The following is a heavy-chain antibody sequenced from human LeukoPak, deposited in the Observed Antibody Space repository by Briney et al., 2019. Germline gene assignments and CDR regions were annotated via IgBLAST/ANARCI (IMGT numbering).Heavy chain of an antibody. J-gene: IGHJ4*02. Sequence: PGGSLRLSCAASGFTFSTYSMNWVRQAPGKGLEWLSSISTSSTYIYHADSVKGRFTISRDNAKNSLYLQMNSLRAEDTAVYYCAASAPRDYWGQGTLVTVSS. V-gene: IGHV3-21*01. CDR3: AASAPRDY. CDR2: ISTSSTYI. CDR1: GFTFSTYS.